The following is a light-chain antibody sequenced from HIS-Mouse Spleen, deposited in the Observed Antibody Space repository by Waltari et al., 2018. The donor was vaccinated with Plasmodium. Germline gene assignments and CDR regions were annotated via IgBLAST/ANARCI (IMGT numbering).Light chain of an antibody. CDR1: SSDVGGYNY. CDR3: SSYTSSSTHVV. V-gene: IGLV2-14*03. CDR2: DVS. J-gene: IGLJ2*01. Sequence: QSALTQPASVSGSPGQSITISCTGTSSDVGGYNYVSWYQHHPGQAPKLMIYDVSNRPSGVSNRFSGSKSGNTASLTISGLQAEDEADYYCSSYTSSSTHVVFGGGTKLTVL.